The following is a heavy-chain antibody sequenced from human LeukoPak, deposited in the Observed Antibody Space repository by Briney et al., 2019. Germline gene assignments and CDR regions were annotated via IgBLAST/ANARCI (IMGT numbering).Heavy chain of an antibody. CDR2: IDPSDSYT. CDR1: GYSFTSYW. D-gene: IGHD6-13*01. Sequence: KVGEPLKISCKGSGYSFTSYWISWVRQMPGKGLEWMGRIDPSDSYTNYSPSFQGHVTISADKSISTAYLQWSSLKASDTAMYYCTRHPSGSSWYDYWGQGTLVTVSS. J-gene: IGHJ4*02. V-gene: IGHV5-10-1*01. CDR3: TRHPSGSSWYDY.